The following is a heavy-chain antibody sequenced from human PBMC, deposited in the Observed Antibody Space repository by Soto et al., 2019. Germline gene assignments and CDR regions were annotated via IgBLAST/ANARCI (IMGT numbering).Heavy chain of an antibody. CDR2: ISYDGSNK. V-gene: IGHV3-30-3*01. CDR3: ARFKGCSGGSCCPYFDY. CDR1: GFTFSSYA. Sequence: QVQLVESGGGVVQPGRSLRLSCAASGFTFSSYAMHWVRQAPGKGLEWVAVISYDGSNKYYADSVKGRFTISRDNSKNTLYLQMNSLRAEDTAVYYCARFKGCSGGSCCPYFDYWGQGTLVTVSS. J-gene: IGHJ4*02. D-gene: IGHD2-15*01.